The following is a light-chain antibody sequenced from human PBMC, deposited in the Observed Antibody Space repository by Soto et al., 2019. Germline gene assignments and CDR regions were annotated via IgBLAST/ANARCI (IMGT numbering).Light chain of an antibody. J-gene: IGKJ2*01. V-gene: IGKV1-6*01. CDR2: IAS. CDR1: QDIRND. CDR3: LQHSNFPFT. Sequence: AIQMTQSPPSLSASVGDRVTITCRASQDIRNDVAWYQQKPGKAPNLLISIASSLQSGVPSRFSGSGSGTDFTLTISSLQPEDFATYFCLQHSNFPFTFGQGTKLRVK.